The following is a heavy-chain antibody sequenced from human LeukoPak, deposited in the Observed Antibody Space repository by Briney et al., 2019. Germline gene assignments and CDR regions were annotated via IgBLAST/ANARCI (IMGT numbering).Heavy chain of an antibody. CDR2: ISGSGGST. CDR3: AKEEFECGGDCRYGMVV. V-gene: IGHV3-23*01. Sequence: GGSLRLSCAASGFTFSSYAMSWVRQAPGKGLEWVSAISGSGGSTYYADSVKGRFTISRDNSKNTLYLQMNSLRAEDTAVYYCAKEEFECGGDCRYGMVVWGQGTTVTVSS. D-gene: IGHD2-21*02. CDR1: GFTFSSYA. J-gene: IGHJ6*02.